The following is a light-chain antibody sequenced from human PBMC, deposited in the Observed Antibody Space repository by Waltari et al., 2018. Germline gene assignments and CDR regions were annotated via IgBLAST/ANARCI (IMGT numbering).Light chain of an antibody. J-gene: IGKJ5*01. V-gene: IGKV1-39*01. CDR3: QQSYTVPT. CDR2: FTS. Sequence: SSLSASVGDRVTITCRTGQIIDNFLNWYQQKPGKAPKLLIYFTSNLQSGVPSRFTGDGSGTTFTLTITSLQPEDFATYYCQQSYTVPTFGQGTRLEIK. CDR1: QIIDNF.